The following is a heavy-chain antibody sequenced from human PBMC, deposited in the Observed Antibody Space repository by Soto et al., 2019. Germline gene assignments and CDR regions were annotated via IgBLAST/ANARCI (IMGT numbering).Heavy chain of an antibody. Sequence: PSETLSLTCAVYGGPFSGYYWRWIPQPPGKGLEWIGEINHSGSTNYNPSLKSRVTISVDTSKNQFSLKLSSVTAADTAVYYCVMVDNYVTPTPQDVWGQGTTVTVSS. V-gene: IGHV4-34*01. J-gene: IGHJ6*02. D-gene: IGHD3-16*01. CDR1: GGPFSGYY. CDR2: INHSGST. CDR3: VMVDNYVTPTPQDV.